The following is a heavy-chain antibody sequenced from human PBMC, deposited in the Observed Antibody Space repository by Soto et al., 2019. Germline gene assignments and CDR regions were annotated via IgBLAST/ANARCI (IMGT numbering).Heavy chain of an antibody. J-gene: IGHJ3*02. V-gene: IGHV1-69*04. CDR2: IIPILGIA. Sequence: GASVKVSCKASGGTFSSYTISWVRQAPGQGLEWMGRIIPILGIANYAQKFQGRVTITADKSTSTAYMELSSLRSEDTAVYYCAREMATINDAFDIWGQGTMVTVSS. CDR1: GGTFSSYT. D-gene: IGHD5-12*01. CDR3: AREMATINDAFDI.